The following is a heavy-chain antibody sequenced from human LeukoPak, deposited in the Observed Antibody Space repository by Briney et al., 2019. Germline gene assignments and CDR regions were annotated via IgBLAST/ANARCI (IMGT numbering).Heavy chain of an antibody. J-gene: IGHJ4*02. CDR2: ISSSGSTI. CDR1: GFTFSSYS. D-gene: IGHD5-18*01. V-gene: IGHV3-48*04. Sequence: PGGSLRLSCAASGFTFSSYSMNWVRQAPGKGLEWVSYISSSGSTIYYADSVKGRFTISRDNAKNSLYLQMDSLRAEDTAVYYCARVKGTAMVDYWGQGTLVTVSS. CDR3: ARVKGTAMVDY.